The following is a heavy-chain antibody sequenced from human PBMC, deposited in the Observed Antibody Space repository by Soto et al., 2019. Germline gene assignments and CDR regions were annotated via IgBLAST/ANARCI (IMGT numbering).Heavy chain of an antibody. J-gene: IGHJ5*02. CDR3: ARSKSCSGGSCKNNWFDP. CDR1: GDSVSSNSAA. CDR2: TYYRSKWYN. D-gene: IGHD2-15*01. V-gene: IGHV6-1*01. Sequence: PSQTLSLTCAISGDSVSSNSAAWNWIRQSPSRGLEWLGRTYYRSKWYNDYAVSVKSRITINPDTSKNQFSLQLNSVTPEDTAVYYCARSKSCSGGSCKNNWFDPWGQGTLVTVSS.